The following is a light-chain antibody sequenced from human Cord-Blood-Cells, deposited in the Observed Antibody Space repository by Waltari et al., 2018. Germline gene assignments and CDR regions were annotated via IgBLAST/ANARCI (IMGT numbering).Light chain of an antibody. CDR2: LGS. V-gene: IGKV2-28*01. CDR3: MQALQTPLT. CDR1: QSLLHSNGYNY. Sequence: DIVRTQSPLSLPVTPGEPASTSCRSSQSLLHSNGYNYLDWYLQKPGQSPRLLIYLGSNRASGVPDRFSGSGSGTDFTLKISRVEAEDVGVYYCMQALQTPLTFGQGTKVEIK. J-gene: IGKJ1*01.